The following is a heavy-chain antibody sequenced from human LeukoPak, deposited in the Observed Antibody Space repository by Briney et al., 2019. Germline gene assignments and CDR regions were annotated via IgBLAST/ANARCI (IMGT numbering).Heavy chain of an antibody. D-gene: IGHD1-26*01. CDR2: MNPNSGNT. V-gene: IGHV1-8*01. CDR1: GYTFTSYD. Sequence: ASVQVSCKASGYTFTSYDINWVRQATGRGLKWMGWMNPNSGNTGYAQKFQGRVTMTRNTAISTAYMEPSSLGSEDTAVYYCAIAGLVGDAFDIWGQGAMVTVSS. J-gene: IGHJ3*02. CDR3: AIAGLVGDAFDI.